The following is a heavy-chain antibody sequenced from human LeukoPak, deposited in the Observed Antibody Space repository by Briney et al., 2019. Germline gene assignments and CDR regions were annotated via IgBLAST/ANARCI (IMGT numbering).Heavy chain of an antibody. D-gene: IGHD3/OR15-3a*01. Sequence: GGSLRLSCAASGFTFSKYDMSWVRQAPGKGLECVSAIDRGVGSTYYADSVKGRFTVSRDNSKNTLNLQMNTLTPEDTAVYYCAKDGFWTTKTSYHGAHFFDHWGQGTLVAVSS. CDR1: GFTFSKYD. J-gene: IGHJ4*02. CDR2: IDRGVGST. CDR3: AKDGFWTTKTSYHGAHFFDH. V-gene: IGHV3-23*01.